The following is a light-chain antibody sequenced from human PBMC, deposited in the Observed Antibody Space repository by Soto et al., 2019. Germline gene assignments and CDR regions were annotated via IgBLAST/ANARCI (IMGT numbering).Light chain of an antibody. CDR3: QQSYHNLWT. CDR2: AAS. CDR1: QSILNY. V-gene: IGKV1-39*01. Sequence: DIQMTQSPSSLSASVGDRVTITCRSSQSILNYLNWYQQKPGKAPRLLISAASSLLSGVPTRFSGSGSGTDFTLTISSLQPEDFATYHCQQSYHNLWTFGQGTKVEIK. J-gene: IGKJ1*01.